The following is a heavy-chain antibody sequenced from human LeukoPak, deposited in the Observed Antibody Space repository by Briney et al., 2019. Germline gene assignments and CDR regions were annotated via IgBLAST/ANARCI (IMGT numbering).Heavy chain of an antibody. CDR3: ARSDYDSSGYYYFDY. D-gene: IGHD3-22*01. V-gene: IGHV1-69*13. CDR2: IIPIFGTA. J-gene: IGHJ4*02. CDR1: GGTFSSYA. Sequence: SVKVSCKASGGTFSSYAISWVRQAPGQGLEWMGGIIPIFGTANYAQKFQGRVTITADESTSTAYMELSSLSSVTAADTAVYYCARSDYDSSGYYYFDYWGRGTLVTVSS.